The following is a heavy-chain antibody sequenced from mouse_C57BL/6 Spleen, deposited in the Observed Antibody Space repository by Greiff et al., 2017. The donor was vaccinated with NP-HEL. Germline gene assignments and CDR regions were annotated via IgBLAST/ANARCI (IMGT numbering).Heavy chain of an antibody. CDR1: GYSITSGYY. Sequence: EVQLVESGPGLVKPSQSLSLTCSVTGYSITSGYYWNWIRQFPGNKLEWMGYISYDGSNNYNPSLKNRISITRDTSKNQFFLKLNSVTTEDTATYYCAREYGYAMDYWGQGTSVTVSS. CDR2: ISYDGSN. CDR3: AREYGYAMDY. D-gene: IGHD1-1*02. J-gene: IGHJ4*01. V-gene: IGHV3-6*01.